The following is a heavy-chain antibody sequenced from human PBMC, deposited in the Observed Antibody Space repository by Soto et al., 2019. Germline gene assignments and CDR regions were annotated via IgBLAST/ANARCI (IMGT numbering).Heavy chain of an antibody. CDR3: AGYHSHTSGPLDP. J-gene: IGHJ5*02. V-gene: IGHV1-46*01. Sequence: ASVKVSCKASGYTYTNYYRHWVRQAPGQGLEWMGMINPSGDSATYAQKFRGRITMTRDTSTSTVYLDLSSLRSEDTAVYYCAGYHSHTSGPLDPWGQGTLVTVYS. CDR1: GYTYTNYY. D-gene: IGHD3-22*01. CDR2: INPSGDSA.